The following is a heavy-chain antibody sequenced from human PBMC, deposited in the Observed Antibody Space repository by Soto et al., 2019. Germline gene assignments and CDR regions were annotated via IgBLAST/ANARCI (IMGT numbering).Heavy chain of an antibody. D-gene: IGHD2-15*01. CDR2: IIPIFGTA. V-gene: IGHV1-69*06. CDR1: GGTFSSYA. J-gene: IGHJ6*02. Sequence: SVKVSCKASGGTFSSYAISWVRQAPGQGREWMGGIIPIFGTANYAQKFQGRVTITADKSTSTAYMELSSLRSEDTAVYYCARFLAVGDYYYGMDVWGQGTTVTVSS. CDR3: ARFLAVGDYYYGMDV.